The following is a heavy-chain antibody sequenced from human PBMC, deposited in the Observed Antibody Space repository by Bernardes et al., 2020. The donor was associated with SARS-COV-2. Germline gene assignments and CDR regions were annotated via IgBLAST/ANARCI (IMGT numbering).Heavy chain of an antibody. CDR2: IGTAGDT. D-gene: IGHD3-10*01. V-gene: IGHV3-13*01. J-gene: IGHJ4*02. CDR1: GFTFSSYD. Sequence: GGSLRLSCAASGFTFSSYDMHWVRQATGKGLEWVSAIGTAGDTYYPGSVKGRFTISRENAKNSLYLQMNSLRAGDTAVYYCARSLEGFGELSPTFDYWGQGTLVTVSS. CDR3: ARSLEGFGELSPTFDY.